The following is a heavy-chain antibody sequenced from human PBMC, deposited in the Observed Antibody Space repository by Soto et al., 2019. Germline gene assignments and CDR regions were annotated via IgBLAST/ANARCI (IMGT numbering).Heavy chain of an antibody. CDR3: ARVVHSGDVEDF. Sequence: QVQLQESGPRLLKPSQTLSLTCTVSGGSFHSGAYYWSWLRQHPAKGLEWIASIYDTGTSAYTPSLRSRLSMSIDSSKSQFSLTLTSVTAADTAVYYCARVVHSGDVEDFWGRGTLVTVSS. CDR2: IYDTGTS. J-gene: IGHJ4*01. CDR1: GGSFHSGAYY. D-gene: IGHD4-17*01. V-gene: IGHV4-31*03.